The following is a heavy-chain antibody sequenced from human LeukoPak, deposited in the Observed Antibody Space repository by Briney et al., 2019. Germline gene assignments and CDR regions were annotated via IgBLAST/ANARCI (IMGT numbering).Heavy chain of an antibody. J-gene: IGHJ4*02. CDR3: ARDLVAAAGTTFDY. Sequence: AGSLRLSCAASGFTFSSSSMNWVRQAPGKGLEWVSYISSSSNTIYYADSMKGRFTISRDNAKNSLYLQMNSLRAEDTAVYYCARDLVAAAGTTFDYWGQGTLVTVSS. D-gene: IGHD6-13*01. V-gene: IGHV3-48*01. CDR2: ISSSSNTI. CDR1: GFTFSSSS.